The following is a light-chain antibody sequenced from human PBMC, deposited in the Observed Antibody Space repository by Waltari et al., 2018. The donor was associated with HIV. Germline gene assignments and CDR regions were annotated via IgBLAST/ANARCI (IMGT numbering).Light chain of an antibody. V-gene: IGKV1-33*01. CDR3: QQYDNLPIT. CDR2: DAS. Sequence: DIQMTHGPSVLSASLGQTVTITCQVSDDTINYSNWYKQTPGKVPTLLIRDASRLAKGVPSRFRGHGSGTSFFVTITILQVEDFATYYCQQYDNLPITFGQGTRLEIK. CDR1: DDTINY. J-gene: IGKJ5*01.